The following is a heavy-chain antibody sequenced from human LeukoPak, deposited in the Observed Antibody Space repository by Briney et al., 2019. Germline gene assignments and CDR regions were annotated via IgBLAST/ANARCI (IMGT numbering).Heavy chain of an antibody. Sequence: GGSLRLSCAASGFTFSSYGMHWVRQAPGKGLEWVAFIRYDGSNKYYTDSVKGRFTISRDNSKNTLYLQMNSLRAEDTAVYYCAKDLGTTVTTTGTYYYYYGMDVWGQGTTVTVSS. CDR2: IRYDGSNK. V-gene: IGHV3-30*02. J-gene: IGHJ6*02. D-gene: IGHD4-17*01. CDR3: AKDLGTTVTTTGTYYYYYGMDV. CDR1: GFTFSSYG.